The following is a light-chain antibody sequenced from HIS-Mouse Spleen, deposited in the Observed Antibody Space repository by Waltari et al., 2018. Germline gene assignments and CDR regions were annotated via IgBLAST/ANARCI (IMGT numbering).Light chain of an antibody. J-gene: IGLJ3*02. V-gene: IGLV1-47*01. CDR2: RNN. CDR1: SSNIGSNY. CDR3: AAWDDSLSGPV. Sequence: QSVLTQPPSASGTPGQRVTIPCSGSSSNIGSNYVSWYQQLPGTAPKLLIYRNNQRPSGVPYRFSGSKSGTSASLAISGLRSEDEADYYCAAWDDSLSGPVFGGGTKLTVL.